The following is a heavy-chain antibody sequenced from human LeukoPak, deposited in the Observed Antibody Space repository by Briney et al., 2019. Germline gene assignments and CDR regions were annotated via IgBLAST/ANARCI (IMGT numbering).Heavy chain of an antibody. D-gene: IGHD3-22*01. CDR1: GYTFTSYG. J-gene: IGHJ3*02. V-gene: IGHV1-18*01. Sequence: ASVKVSCKASGYTFTSYGISWVRQAPGQGLEWMGWISAYNGNTNYAQKLQGRVTMTTDTSTSTAYMELRSLRSDDTAVYYCARGTNYYDSSAYYEGDAFDIWGQGTMVTVSS. CDR2: ISAYNGNT. CDR3: ARGTNYYDSSAYYEGDAFDI.